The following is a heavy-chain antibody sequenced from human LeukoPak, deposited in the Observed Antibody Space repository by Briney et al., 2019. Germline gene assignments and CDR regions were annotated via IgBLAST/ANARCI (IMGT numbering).Heavy chain of an antibody. CDR2: IYYSGST. CDR3: ARVVRGYSYGYEGYFDY. Sequence: PSETLSLTCTVSGGSISSSSYYWGWIRQPPGKGLEWIGSIYYSGSTYYNPSLKSRVTISVDTSKNQFSLKLSSVTAADTAVYYCARVVRGYSYGYEGYFDYWGQGTLVTVSS. V-gene: IGHV4-39*07. CDR1: GGSISSSSYY. J-gene: IGHJ4*02. D-gene: IGHD5-18*01.